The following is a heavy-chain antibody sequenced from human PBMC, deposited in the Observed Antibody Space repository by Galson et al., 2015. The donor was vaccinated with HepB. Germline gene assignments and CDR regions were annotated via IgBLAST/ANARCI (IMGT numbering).Heavy chain of an antibody. CDR3: ARGSLLWFGELFF. V-gene: IGHV1-18*01. J-gene: IGHJ4*02. CDR2: TSAHNGNT. CDR1: GYSFTTYG. Sequence: SVKVSCKASGYSFTTYGISWVRQAPGQGLEWMGWTSAHNGNTKYAQKLQGRVSMTTDTSTGTAYMELRSLRSDDTAVYFCARGSLLWFGELFFWAQGTLVTVSS. D-gene: IGHD3-10*01.